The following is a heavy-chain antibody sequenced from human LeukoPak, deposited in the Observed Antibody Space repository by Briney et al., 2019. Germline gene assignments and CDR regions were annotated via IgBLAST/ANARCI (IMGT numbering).Heavy chain of an antibody. Sequence: TLSLTCTVSGGSISSGSYYWSWIRQPAGKGLEWIGRIYTSGSTNYNPSLKSRVTISVDTSKNQFSLKLSSVTAADTAVYYCARVSYDGSGYYGDYWGQGTLVTVSS. V-gene: IGHV4-61*02. CDR1: GGSISSGSYY. J-gene: IGHJ4*02. D-gene: IGHD3-22*01. CDR3: ARVSYDGSGYYGDY. CDR2: IYTSGST.